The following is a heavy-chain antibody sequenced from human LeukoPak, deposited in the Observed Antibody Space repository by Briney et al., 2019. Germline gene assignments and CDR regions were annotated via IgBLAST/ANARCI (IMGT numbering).Heavy chain of an antibody. Sequence: PGGSLRLSCAASGFTVSSNYMNWVRQAPGKGLEWVANIKKDGSEKNYVDSVKGRFTISRDNAKNSLYLQMNSLRDEDTAVYYCVRGSFSGSGYWGQGTLVTVSS. CDR2: IKKDGSEK. D-gene: IGHD5-12*01. CDR3: VRGSFSGSGY. V-gene: IGHV3-7*05. CDR1: GFTVSSNY. J-gene: IGHJ4*02.